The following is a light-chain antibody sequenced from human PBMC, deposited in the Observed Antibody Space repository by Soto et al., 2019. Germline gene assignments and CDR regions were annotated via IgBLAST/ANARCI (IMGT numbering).Light chain of an antibody. CDR2: AAS. J-gene: IGKJ1*01. V-gene: IGKV1-8*01. CDR3: QQYYSYPRT. Sequence: AIRMTQSPSSFSASTGDRVTITCRASQGISSYLAWYQQIPGKPPRLLIYAASTLQSGVPSRFSGSGSGTDFTLTISCLQSEDFATYYCQQYYSYPRTFGQGTKVEIK. CDR1: QGISSY.